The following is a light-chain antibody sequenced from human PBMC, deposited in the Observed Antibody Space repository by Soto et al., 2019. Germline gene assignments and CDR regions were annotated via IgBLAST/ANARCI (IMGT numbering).Light chain of an antibody. V-gene: IGKV1-5*03. CDR1: QSINNW. CDR3: QQYESFPRT. Sequence: DIQMTQSPSTLSASVGDRVTITCRASQSINNWLAWYQQKPGKAPKLFIFKASTLESGVPSRFSGSGSGTEFTLSISSLQPDGFATYFCQQYESFPRTFGQGTKVEIK. J-gene: IGKJ1*01. CDR2: KAS.